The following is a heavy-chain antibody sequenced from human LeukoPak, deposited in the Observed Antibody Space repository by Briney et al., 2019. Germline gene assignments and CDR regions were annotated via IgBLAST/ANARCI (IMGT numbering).Heavy chain of an antibody. Sequence: GGSLRLSCTASGFTFSTYWINWVRQSPGKGLVWVALINGDGSTTTHADSVKGRFTISRDNAKNTAYLQMNSLRVEDTAVYFCARDYAGSPDYWGQGTLVTVSA. V-gene: IGHV3-74*03. J-gene: IGHJ4*02. D-gene: IGHD3-10*01. CDR3: ARDYAGSPDY. CDR1: GFTFSTYW. CDR2: INGDGSTT.